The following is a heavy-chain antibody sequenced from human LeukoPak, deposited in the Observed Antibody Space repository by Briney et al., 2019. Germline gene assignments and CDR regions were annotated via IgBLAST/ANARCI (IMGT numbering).Heavy chain of an antibody. Sequence: SETLSLTCTVSGGSISSYYWSWIRQPAGKGPEWIGRIYTSGSTNYNPSLKSRVTISVDTSKNQFSLKLSSVTAADTAVYYCARVYGSGYDFRGAFDIWGQGTMVTVSS. CDR2: IYTSGST. J-gene: IGHJ3*02. D-gene: IGHD5-12*01. CDR3: ARVYGSGYDFRGAFDI. V-gene: IGHV4-4*07. CDR1: GGSISSYY.